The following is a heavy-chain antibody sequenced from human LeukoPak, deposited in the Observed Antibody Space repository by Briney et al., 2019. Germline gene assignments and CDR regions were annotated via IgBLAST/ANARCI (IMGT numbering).Heavy chain of an antibody. Sequence: GGSLRLSCAASGFTFSSYAMNWVRQAPGKGLEWVSYISSNSRTIYYADSVKGRFTISRDNTRNSVFLQLNSLRVEDTGFYYCARGSYTGFDLYFDYWGQGTLVTVSS. CDR1: GFTFSSYA. CDR2: ISSNSRTI. J-gene: IGHJ4*02. V-gene: IGHV3-48*04. CDR3: ARGSYTGFDLYFDY. D-gene: IGHD5-12*01.